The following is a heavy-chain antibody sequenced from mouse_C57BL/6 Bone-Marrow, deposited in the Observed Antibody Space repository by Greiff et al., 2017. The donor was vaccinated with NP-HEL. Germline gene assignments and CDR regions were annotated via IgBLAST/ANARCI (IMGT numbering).Heavy chain of an antibody. V-gene: IGHV1-19*01. D-gene: IGHD2-3*01. CDR2: INPYNGGT. J-gene: IGHJ3*01. Sequence: EVQLQQSGPVLVKPGASVKMSCKASGYTFTDYYMNWVKQSHGKSLEWIGVINPYNGGTSYNQKFKGKATLTVDKSSSTAYMELNSLTSEDSAVYYCARPKFYDGYYPRFPYWGQGTLVTVSA. CDR3: ARPKFYDGYYPRFPY. CDR1: GYTFTDYY.